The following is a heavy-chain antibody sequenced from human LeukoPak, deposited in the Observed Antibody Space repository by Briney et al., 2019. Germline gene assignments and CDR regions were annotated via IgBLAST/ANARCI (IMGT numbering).Heavy chain of an antibody. J-gene: IGHJ4*02. CDR3: AKAPPNCNTVSCYADY. D-gene: IGHD2-2*01. CDR1: GFTFSSYG. V-gene: IGHV3-30*18. CDR2: ISYDGSNK. Sequence: GGSLRLSCAASGFTFSSYGMHWVRQAPGKGLEWVAIISYDGSNKYYADSVKGRFTISRDNSKNTLYLQMNSLRAEDTAVYYCAKAPPNCNTVSCYADYWGQGTLVTVSS.